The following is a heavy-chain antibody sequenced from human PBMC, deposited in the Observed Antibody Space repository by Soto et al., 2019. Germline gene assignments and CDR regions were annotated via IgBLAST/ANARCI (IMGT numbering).Heavy chain of an antibody. Sequence: PGGSLRLSCAASGLAFSNYWIHWVRQAPGQGLAWVSRISRDGSSTTYADSVKGRFTISRDFAKNTVYLQMNSLRAEDTAVYYCARESSGYSSYFDYWGQGTLVTVSS. CDR3: ARESSGYSSYFDY. J-gene: IGHJ4*02. CDR1: GLAFSNYW. V-gene: IGHV3-74*01. D-gene: IGHD5-12*01. CDR2: ISRDGSST.